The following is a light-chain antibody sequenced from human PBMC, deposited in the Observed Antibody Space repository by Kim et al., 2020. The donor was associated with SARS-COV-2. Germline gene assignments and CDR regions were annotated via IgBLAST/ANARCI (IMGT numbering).Light chain of an antibody. CDR1: QSIDMW. J-gene: IGKJ1*01. CDR2: DAT. CDR3: QQFDSYPWT. Sequence: DIQMTQSPSTLSASVGDRVTITCRASQSIDMWLAWYQQKPGKAPKLLIYDATNLESGVPSSFSGSGSGTEFTLTISSLQADDFATYYCQQFDSYPWTFGQGTKVDIK. V-gene: IGKV1-5*01.